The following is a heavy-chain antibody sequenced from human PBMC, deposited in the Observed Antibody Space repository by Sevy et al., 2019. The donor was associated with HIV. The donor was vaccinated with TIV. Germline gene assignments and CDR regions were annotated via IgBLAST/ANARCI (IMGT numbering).Heavy chain of an antibody. Sequence: GGSLRLSCAASGFTFSSYAMSWVRQAPGKGLEWVSAISGSGGSTYYADSVKGRFTISRDNPKNTLYLQMNSLRAEDTAVYYCAKAGAYCGGDCYPEYFQHWGQGTLVTVSS. D-gene: IGHD2-21*02. CDR2: ISGSGGST. CDR3: AKAGAYCGGDCYPEYFQH. V-gene: IGHV3-23*01. CDR1: GFTFSSYA. J-gene: IGHJ1*01.